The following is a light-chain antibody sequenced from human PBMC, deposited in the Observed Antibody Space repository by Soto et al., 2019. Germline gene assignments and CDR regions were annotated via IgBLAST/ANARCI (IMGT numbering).Light chain of an antibody. CDR3: SSYTTSNTRQIV. Sequence: QSVLTQPASVSGSPGLSIAISCTGTSRDVGGYNSVSWYQQQPGKVPKLMIYDVSNRPSGVSNRFSGSKSGNTASLTISGLQAEDEADYYCSSYTTSNTRQIVFGTGTKVTVL. CDR2: DVS. V-gene: IGLV2-14*01. CDR1: SRDVGGYNS. J-gene: IGLJ1*01.